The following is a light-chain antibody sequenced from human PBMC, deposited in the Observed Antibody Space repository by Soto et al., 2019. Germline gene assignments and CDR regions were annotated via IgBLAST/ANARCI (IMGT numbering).Light chain of an antibody. CDR1: QNINSW. CDR2: QAS. V-gene: IGKV1-5*03. J-gene: IGKJ4*01. Sequence: DIQLTQSPSTLSASVGDRVTITCRASQNINSWLAWYQQKPGQARKLLIYQASALESGVPSRFSGSGSGTHFTLTISSLQPADFATYHCQQYESYSPLTFGGGTKVEIK. CDR3: QQYESYSPLT.